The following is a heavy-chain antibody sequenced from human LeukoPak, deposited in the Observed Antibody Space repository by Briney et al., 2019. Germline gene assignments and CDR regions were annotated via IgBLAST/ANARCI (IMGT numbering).Heavy chain of an antibody. CDR1: GFTFSSYW. D-gene: IGHD3-10*01. Sequence: GGSLRLSCAASGFTFSSYWLSWARQAPGKGLEWVANIKQDGSEKYYVDSVKGRFTISRDNAKNSLYLQMNSLRAEDTAVYYCARDGGLYSVVRGADYNYFDYWGQGTLVTVSS. V-gene: IGHV3-7*01. CDR2: IKQDGSEK. J-gene: IGHJ4*02. CDR3: ARDGGLYSVVRGADYNYFDY.